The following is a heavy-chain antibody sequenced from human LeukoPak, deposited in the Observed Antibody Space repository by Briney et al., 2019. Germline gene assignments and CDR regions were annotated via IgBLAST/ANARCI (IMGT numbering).Heavy chain of an antibody. Sequence: SVKVSCKASGGTFSSYAISWVRQAPGQGLEWMGRIIPIFGTANYAQKFQGRVTITTDESTSTAYMELSSLRSEDTAVYYCAGSFIALMVYARDNWFDPWGQGTLVTVSS. CDR1: GGTFSSYA. CDR2: IIPIFGTA. V-gene: IGHV1-69*05. CDR3: AGSFIALMVYARDNWFDP. D-gene: IGHD2-8*01. J-gene: IGHJ5*02.